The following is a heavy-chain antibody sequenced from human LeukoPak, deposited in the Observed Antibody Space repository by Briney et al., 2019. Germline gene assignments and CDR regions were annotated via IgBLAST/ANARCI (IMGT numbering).Heavy chain of an antibody. D-gene: IGHD3-3*01. CDR3: ARDLRSGSFDY. CDR2: IIPILGIA. CDR1: GGTFSSYT. J-gene: IGHJ4*02. V-gene: IGHV1-69*04. Sequence: SVKVSCKASGGTFSSYTISWVRQAPGQGLEWMERIIPILGIANYAQKFQGRVTITADKSTSTAYMELSSLRSEDTAVYYCARDLRSGSFDYWGQGTLVTVSS.